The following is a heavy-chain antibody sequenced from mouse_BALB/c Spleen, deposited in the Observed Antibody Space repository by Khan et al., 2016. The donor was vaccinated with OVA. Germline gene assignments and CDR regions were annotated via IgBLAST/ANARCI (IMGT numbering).Heavy chain of an antibody. Sequence: VQLQESGAELVKPGASVKLSCKASGYTFTSYDINWVRQRPEQGLEWIGWIFPGDDSTKYNEKFKGKATLTSDKSSSTAYMQLSRLTATDSSVYCCARHDSGGILYWYFDFWGAGTTVTVSS. V-gene: IGHV1S56*01. CDR2: IFPGDDST. CDR1: GYTFTSYD. CDR3: ARHDSGGILYWYFDF. J-gene: IGHJ1*01. D-gene: IGHD1-1*02.